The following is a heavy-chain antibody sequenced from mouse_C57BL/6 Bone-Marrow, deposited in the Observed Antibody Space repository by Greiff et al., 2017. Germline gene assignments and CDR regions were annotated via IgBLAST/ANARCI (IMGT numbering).Heavy chain of an antibody. J-gene: IGHJ3*01. CDR1: GYTFTSYW. V-gene: IGHV1-64*01. CDR3: ARVWLRQAWFAY. CDR2: IHPNSGST. D-gene: IGHD2-2*01. Sequence: VQLQQPGAELVKPGASVKLSCKASGYTFTSYWMHWVKQRPGQGLEWIGMIHPNSGSTNYNEKFKSKATLTVDKSSSTAYMQLSSLTSEDSAVYYCARVWLRQAWFAYWGQGTLGTVSA.